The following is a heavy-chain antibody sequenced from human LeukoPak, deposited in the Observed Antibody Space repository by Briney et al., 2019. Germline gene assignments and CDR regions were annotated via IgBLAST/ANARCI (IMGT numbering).Heavy chain of an antibody. CDR1: GYTFTSYD. Sequence: GASVKVSCKASGYTFTSYDINWVRQATGQGLEWMGWMNPNSGNTGNAQKFQGRLTMTRDTSTSTVYMQLSSLRSEDTAVYYCAGQLSITGTPVVRKNMQQLDYWGQGTLVTVSS. CDR2: MNPNSGNT. D-gene: IGHD1-20*01. V-gene: IGHV1-8*01. J-gene: IGHJ4*02. CDR3: AGQLSITGTPVVRKNMQQLDY.